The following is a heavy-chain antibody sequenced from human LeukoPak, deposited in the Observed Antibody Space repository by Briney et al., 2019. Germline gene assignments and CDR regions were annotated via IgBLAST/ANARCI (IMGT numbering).Heavy chain of an antibody. CDR3: ARIYTVIDAFDI. CDR2: INPNSGGT. D-gene: IGHD4-17*01. J-gene: IGHJ3*02. V-gene: IGHV1-2*02. Sequence: ASVKVSCKASGYTFTGYYMHWVRQAPGQGLEWMGWINPNSGGTNYAQKFQGRVTMTRDTSISTAYMKLSRLRSDDTAVYYCARIYTVIDAFDIWGQGTMVTVSS. CDR1: GYTFTGYY.